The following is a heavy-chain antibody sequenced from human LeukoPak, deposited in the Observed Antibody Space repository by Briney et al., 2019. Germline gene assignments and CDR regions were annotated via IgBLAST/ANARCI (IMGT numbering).Heavy chain of an antibody. D-gene: IGHD1-7*01. J-gene: IGHJ6*03. Sequence: GGSLRLSCAASGFTFSSYSMNWVRQAPGKGLEWVSSISSSSSYIYYADSVKGRFTISRDNARNSLYLQMNSLRAEDTAVYYCAKDQELDYYYMDVWGKGTTVTISS. CDR3: AKDQELDYYYMDV. CDR2: ISSSSSYI. CDR1: GFTFSSYS. V-gene: IGHV3-21*01.